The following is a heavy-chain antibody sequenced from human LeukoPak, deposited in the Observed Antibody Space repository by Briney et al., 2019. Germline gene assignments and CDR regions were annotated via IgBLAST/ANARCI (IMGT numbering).Heavy chain of an antibody. J-gene: IGHJ4*02. CDR1: GFTFSTFG. V-gene: IGHV3-30*18. CDR2: ISHDGNNE. Sequence: GRSLRLSCAASGFTFSTFGIHWVRQAPGKGLEWVAAISHDGNNEYYTVSVKGRFTISRDNSKNMIYLQMNSLRGEDSAVYYCAKVNNYDDYWGQGTLVTVSS. CDR3: AKVNNYDDY. D-gene: IGHD1/OR15-1a*01.